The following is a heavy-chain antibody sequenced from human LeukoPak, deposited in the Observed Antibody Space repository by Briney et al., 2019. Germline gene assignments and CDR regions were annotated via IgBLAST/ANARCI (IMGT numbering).Heavy chain of an antibody. D-gene: IGHD3-10*01. J-gene: IGHJ4*02. CDR3: AKGDGMVRALNFDY. Sequence: GGSLRLSCVASGFTFGSYPMTWVRQAPGKGLEWVSSIIGSGGSTYYADSVKGRFTISRDNSKNTLYLQMNSLRAEDTAVYYCAKGDGMVRALNFDYWGQGTLVTVSS. CDR1: GFTFGSYP. V-gene: IGHV3-23*01. CDR2: IIGSGGST.